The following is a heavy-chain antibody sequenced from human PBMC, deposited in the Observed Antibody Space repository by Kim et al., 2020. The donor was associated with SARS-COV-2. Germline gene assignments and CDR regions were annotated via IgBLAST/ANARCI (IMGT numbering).Heavy chain of an antibody. Sequence: GGSLRLSCAASGFTFDDYSMHWVRQAPGKGLEWVSLISWDGGSRYYADSVNGRFTISRDNSKNSLYLQMDSLRTEDTAFYYCAKDLGHTGSYFGMDVWGQGTTVTVSS. J-gene: IGHJ6*02. CDR1: GFTFDDYS. CDR2: ISWDGGSR. D-gene: IGHD3-10*01. V-gene: IGHV3-43*01. CDR3: AKDLGHTGSYFGMDV.